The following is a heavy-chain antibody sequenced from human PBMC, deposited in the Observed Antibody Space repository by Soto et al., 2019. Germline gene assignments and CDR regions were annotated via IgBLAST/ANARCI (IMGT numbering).Heavy chain of an antibody. CDR2: ITPIFSTA. Sequence: QVQLVQSGADVKKPGSSVKLSCKVSGGTFNNHAVSWVRQAPGLGLEWLGGITPIFSTADYARKFQGRVTISADEATSKAYMELSGLSSEDTSVYYCASPILCFSTKEWTRSYFDYWGQGTLVTVSS. D-gene: IGHD3-3*01. CDR3: ASPILCFSTKEWTRSYFDY. V-gene: IGHV1-69*01. J-gene: IGHJ4*02. CDR1: GGTFNNHA.